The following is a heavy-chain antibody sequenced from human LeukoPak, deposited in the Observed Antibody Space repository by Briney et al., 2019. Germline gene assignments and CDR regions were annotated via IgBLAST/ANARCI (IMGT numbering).Heavy chain of an antibody. CDR2: INHSGST. J-gene: IGHJ4*02. Sequence: PSETLSLTCAVYGGSFSGYYWSWIRQPPGKGLEWIGEINHSGSTNYNPSLKSRVTISFYTSKNQFSLKLSSVTAADTAVYYCARAESGSYYAYYFDYWGQGTLVTVSS. CDR3: ARAESGSYYAYYFDY. D-gene: IGHD1-26*01. V-gene: IGHV4-34*01. CDR1: GGSFSGYY.